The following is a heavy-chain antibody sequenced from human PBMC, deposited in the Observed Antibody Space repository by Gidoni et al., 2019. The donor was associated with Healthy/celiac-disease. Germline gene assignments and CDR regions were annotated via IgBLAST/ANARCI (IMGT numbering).Heavy chain of an antibody. CDR1: GFTFSSYG. CDR3: ARDSSSGYYHDAFDI. Sequence: QVQLVESGGGVVQPGGSLRLSCAASGFTFSSYGMHWVGQVTGKGLEWVAVLWYDGSNKYYADSGKGRFTISRNNSKNTLYLQMNSLRAEDTAVYYCARDSSSGYYHDAFDIWGQGTMVTVSS. J-gene: IGHJ3*02. V-gene: IGHV3-33*01. D-gene: IGHD3-22*01. CDR2: LWYDGSNK.